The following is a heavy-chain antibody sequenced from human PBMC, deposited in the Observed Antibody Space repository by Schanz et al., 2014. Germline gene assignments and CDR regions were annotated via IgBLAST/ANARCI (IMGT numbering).Heavy chain of an antibody. CDR2: LNFDETYT. D-gene: IGHD5-18*01. Sequence: EVQLVESGGEFIQPGGSLRLSCEASGFTFSRYWMHWVRQAPGKGLEWVSRLNFDETYTSYADSVKGRFTISRDNAKNTVYLQMTSLRVEDTAVEEGARGGADSAMAHEYWGRGTLVTVSS. J-gene: IGHJ4*02. V-gene: IGHV3-74*01. CDR3: ARGGADSAMAHEY. CDR1: GFTFSRYW.